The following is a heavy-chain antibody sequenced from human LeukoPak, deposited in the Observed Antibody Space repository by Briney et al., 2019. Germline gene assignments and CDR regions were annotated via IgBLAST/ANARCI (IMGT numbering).Heavy chain of an antibody. D-gene: IGHD3-3*01. J-gene: IGHJ4*02. V-gene: IGHV4-39*01. CDR3: ARSRYYFES. CDR1: GGSISSSSYY. Sequence: SETLSLTCTVSGGSISSSSYYWGWIRQPPGKGLEWIGSIYYSGSTYYNPSLKSRVTISVDTSKNQFSLKLSSVTAADTAVYYCARSRYYFESWGQGTLVTVSS. CDR2: IYYSGST.